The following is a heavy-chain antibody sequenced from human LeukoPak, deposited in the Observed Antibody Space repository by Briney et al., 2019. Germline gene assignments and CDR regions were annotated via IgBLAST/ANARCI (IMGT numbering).Heavy chain of an antibody. CDR2: IYYSGST. CDR3: ARGAGAGYNLQPFDY. V-gene: IGHV4-59*08. CDR1: GGSISSYY. Sequence: SETLSLTCTVSGGSISSYYWSWIRQPPGKGLEWIGYIYYSGSTNYNPSLKSRVSISVDTSKNQFSLKLSSVTAADTAVYYCARGAGAGYNLQPFDYWGQGTLVTVSS. D-gene: IGHD5-24*01. J-gene: IGHJ4*02.